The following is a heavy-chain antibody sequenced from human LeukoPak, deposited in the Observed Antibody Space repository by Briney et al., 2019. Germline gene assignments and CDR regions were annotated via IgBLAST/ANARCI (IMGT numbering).Heavy chain of an antibody. CDR3: AKGPNGDYSVAFDI. Sequence: GGSLRLSCAASGFTFSTYGMHWVRQAPGKGLEWVALIRYDGSNKYYADSVKGRFTISRDNSKNTLYLQMNSLRAEDTAVYYCAKGPNGDYSVAFDIWGQGTMVTVSS. J-gene: IGHJ3*02. D-gene: IGHD4-17*01. CDR2: IRYDGSNK. V-gene: IGHV3-30*02. CDR1: GFTFSTYG.